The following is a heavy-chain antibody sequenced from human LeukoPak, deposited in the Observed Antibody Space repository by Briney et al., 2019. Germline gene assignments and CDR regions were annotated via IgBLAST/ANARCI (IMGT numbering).Heavy chain of an antibody. CDR3: ARRTGTPRAYYFDY. D-gene: IGHD1/OR15-1a*01. CDR1: GYRFTGSW. J-gene: IGHJ4*02. CDR2: IYPADSDT. V-gene: IGHV5-51*01. Sequence: GESLKISCQGSGYRFTGSWIGWVRQLPGKGLEWMGIIYPADSDTTYSPSFQGQVTISADRSISTVFLQWSSLKASDTAKYYCARRTGTPRAYYFDYWGQGSLVTASS.